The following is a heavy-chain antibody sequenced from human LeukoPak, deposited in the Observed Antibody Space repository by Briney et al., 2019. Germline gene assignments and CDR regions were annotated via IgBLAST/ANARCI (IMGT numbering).Heavy chain of an antibody. V-gene: IGHV4-59*01. CDR1: GGSISSYY. J-gene: IGHJ6*03. Sequence: SETLSLTCTVSGGSISSYYRSWIRQPPGKGLEWIGCIYYSGSTNYNPSLKSRVTISVDTSKNQFSLKLSSVTAADTAVYYCARGRGYSYGYGAFYYYYMDVWGKGTTVTVSS. CDR3: ARGRGYSYGYGAFYYYYMDV. D-gene: IGHD5-18*01. CDR2: IYYSGST.